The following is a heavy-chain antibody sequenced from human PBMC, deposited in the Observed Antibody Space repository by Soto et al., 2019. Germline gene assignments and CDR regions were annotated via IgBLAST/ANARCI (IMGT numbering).Heavy chain of an antibody. CDR2: IYHSGST. CDR1: GGSISSSNW. J-gene: IGHJ5*02. Sequence: SETLSLTCAVSGGSISSSNWWRWVRQPPGKGLEWIGEIYHSGSTNYNPSLKSRVTISVDKSKNQFSLKLSSVTAADTAVYYCARGRVDYDILTGYSLNWFDPWGQGTLVTVSS. CDR3: ARGRVDYDILTGYSLNWFDP. D-gene: IGHD3-9*01. V-gene: IGHV4-4*02.